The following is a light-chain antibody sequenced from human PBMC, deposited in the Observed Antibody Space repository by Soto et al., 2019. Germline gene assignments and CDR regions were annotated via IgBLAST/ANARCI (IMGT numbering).Light chain of an antibody. Sequence: DIQLTQSPSFLSASVGDRVTITCRASQGISSNLAWYQQKPGKAPKLLIYAASTLQSGVPSRFSGSGSGTEFTLTISSLQSEDFAVYYCQQYNNWPLTFGQGTRLEIK. CDR1: QGISSN. J-gene: IGKJ5*01. V-gene: IGKV1-9*01. CDR3: QQYNNWPLT. CDR2: AAS.